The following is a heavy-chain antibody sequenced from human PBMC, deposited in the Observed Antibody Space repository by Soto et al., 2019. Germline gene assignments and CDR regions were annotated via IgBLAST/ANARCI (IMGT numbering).Heavy chain of an antibody. CDR3: ARGSLRGSKSPYSYYGFDV. CDR2: IYHSGST. CDR1: GDSISSSNW. J-gene: IGHJ6*02. D-gene: IGHD3-10*01. Sequence: PSETLSLTCAVSGDSISSSNWWSWVRQPPGKGLEWIGDIYHSGSTNYNPSLKSRVTLSVDKSKNHFSLTLTSVTAADTAVYYCARGSLRGSKSPYSYYGFDVWGRGTTVTVSS. V-gene: IGHV4-4*02.